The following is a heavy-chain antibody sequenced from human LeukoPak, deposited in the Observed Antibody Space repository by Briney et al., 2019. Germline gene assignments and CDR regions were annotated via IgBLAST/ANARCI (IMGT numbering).Heavy chain of an antibody. J-gene: IGHJ4*02. CDR3: ARGGTVAGRGHLDY. CDR1: GDSVSSNSAA. D-gene: IGHD6-19*01. Sequence: SQTLSLTCAISGDSVSSNSAAWNWIRQSPSRGLEWLGRTYYRSKWYNDYAVSVKSRITINPDTSKNQFSLQLNSVTPEDAAVYYCARGGTVAGRGHLDYWGQGTLVTVSS. CDR2: TYYRSKWYN. V-gene: IGHV6-1*01.